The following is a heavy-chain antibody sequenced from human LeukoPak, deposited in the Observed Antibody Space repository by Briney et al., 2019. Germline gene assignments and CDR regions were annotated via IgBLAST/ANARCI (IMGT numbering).Heavy chain of an antibody. V-gene: IGHV3-30*18. CDR1: GFTFSNYG. D-gene: IGHD5-18*01. CDR2: ISYDGSNK. J-gene: IGHJ4*02. Sequence: PGRSLRLSCAASGFTFSNYGMHWVRQAPGKGLEWVAVISYDGSNKQYVDSVQGRFTISRDNSKNTLYLQMNSLRAEDTAVYFCAKGPVDTAMVYYFDYWGQGTLVTVSS. CDR3: AKGPVDTAMVYYFDY.